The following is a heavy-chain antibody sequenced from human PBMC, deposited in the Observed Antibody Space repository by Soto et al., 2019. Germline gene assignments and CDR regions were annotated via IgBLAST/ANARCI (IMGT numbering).Heavy chain of an antibody. D-gene: IGHD6-19*01. V-gene: IGHV3-30-3*01. CDR2: ISYDGSNK. CDR1: GFTFSSYA. CDR3: GRSIAVAGGGGGYYYYGMDV. J-gene: IGHJ6*02. Sequence: QVQLVESGGGVVQPGRSLRLSCAASGFTFSSYAMHWVRQAPGKGLEWVAVISYDGSNKYYADSVKGRFTISRDNSKNTLYMQMNSLRAEDTAVYYCGRSIAVAGGGGGYYYYGMDVWGQGTTVTVSS.